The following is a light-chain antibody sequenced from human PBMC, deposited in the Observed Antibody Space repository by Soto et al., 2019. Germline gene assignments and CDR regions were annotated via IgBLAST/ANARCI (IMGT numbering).Light chain of an antibody. CDR1: SSDVGAYNY. CDR2: VVS. V-gene: IGLV2-8*01. J-gene: IGLJ2*01. CDR3: SSHAGSINLV. Sequence: QSALAQPPSASGSPGQSVTISCTGTSSDVGAYNYVSWYQQHPGKVPRLMIYVVSKRPSGVPDRFSGSKSGNTASLTVSGLQAEDEADYYCSSHAGSINLVFGGGTKLTVL.